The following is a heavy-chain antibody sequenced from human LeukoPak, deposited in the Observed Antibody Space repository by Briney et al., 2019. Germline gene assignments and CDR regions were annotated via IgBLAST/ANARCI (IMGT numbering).Heavy chain of an antibody. CDR3: ARSVGDSSGYYYFLHTYYFDY. CDR2: INPNSGVT. J-gene: IGHJ4*02. V-gene: IGHV1-2*02. CDR1: RYTFTGYY. Sequence: ASVKVSCKASRYTFTGYYMHWVRQAPGQGLEWMGWINPNSGVTDYAQNFQGRVTMTRDTSTSTAYMELRSLRSDDTAVYYCARSVGDSSGYYYFLHTYYFDYWGQGTLVTVSS. D-gene: IGHD3-22*01.